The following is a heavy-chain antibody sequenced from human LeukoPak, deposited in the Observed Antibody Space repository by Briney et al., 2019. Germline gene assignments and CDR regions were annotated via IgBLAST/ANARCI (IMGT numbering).Heavy chain of an antibody. CDR1: GFTFSSYA. J-gene: IGHJ6*03. V-gene: IGHV3-23*01. Sequence: GGSLRLSCAASGFTFSSYAMNWVRQAPGRGLEWVSGFSGSGGTTYYADSVKGRFTISRDNSQNTLYLQMNSLRAEGTAVYYCANGNRCTSPNCLGYYYFYMDVWGKGTAVTVSS. D-gene: IGHD2-8*01. CDR3: ANGNRCTSPNCLGYYYFYMDV. CDR2: FSGSGGTT.